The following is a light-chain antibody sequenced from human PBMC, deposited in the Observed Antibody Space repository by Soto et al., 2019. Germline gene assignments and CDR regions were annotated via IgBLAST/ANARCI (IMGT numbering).Light chain of an antibody. CDR2: GAS. J-gene: IGKJ1*01. Sequence: EIVMTQSPATLSVSPGERATLSCRASQSVSSNLAWYQQKPGQAPRLLIYGASARATGVPARFSGSGSGTEFTLTISSMQNDDFATYYCKQYNSYSRTFGKGPKVDIK. CDR1: QSVSSN. V-gene: IGKV3-15*01. CDR3: KQYNSYSRT.